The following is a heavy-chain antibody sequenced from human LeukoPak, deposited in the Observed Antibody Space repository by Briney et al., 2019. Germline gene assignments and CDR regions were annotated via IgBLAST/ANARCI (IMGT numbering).Heavy chain of an antibody. CDR3: GTSGNTATGYFDY. CDR1: GGSFSSYY. D-gene: IGHD5-18*01. Sequence: SETLSLTCAVYGGSFSSYYWSWVRQPPGKGPEWIGEINHSGSTNYNPFLKSRVTISVDTTNVHFCLKLSSVTAADTAVDYCGTSGNTATGYFDYWGQGTLVTVAS. V-gene: IGHV4-34*01. J-gene: IGHJ4*02. CDR2: INHSGST.